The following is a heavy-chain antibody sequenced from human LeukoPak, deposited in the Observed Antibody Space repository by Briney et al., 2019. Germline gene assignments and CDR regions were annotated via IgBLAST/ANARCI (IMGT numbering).Heavy chain of an antibody. Sequence: PSETLSLTCTVSGGSISSGGYYWSWIRQHPGKGLEWIGYIYYSGSTYYNPSLKSRVTISVDTSKNQFSLKLSSVTAADTAVYYCARAYYDSSGYYYPLNPCFDYWGQGTLVTVSS. CDR1: GGSISSGGYY. CDR2: IYYSGST. CDR3: ARAYYDSSGYYYPLNPCFDY. D-gene: IGHD3-22*01. J-gene: IGHJ4*02. V-gene: IGHV4-31*03.